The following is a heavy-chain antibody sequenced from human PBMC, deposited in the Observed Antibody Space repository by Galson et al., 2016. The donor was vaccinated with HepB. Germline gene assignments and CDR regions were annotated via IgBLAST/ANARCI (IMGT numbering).Heavy chain of an antibody. CDR2: IKSDGRST. Sequence: SLRLSCAASGLTFSSYWMHWARQAPGKGLEWISHIKSDGRSTNYADSVKGRFIISRDNAKNTLYLQMNSLRAEDTAVCYCARLPLVVGGTIDYWGQGTLVTVSS. J-gene: IGHJ4*02. CDR1: GLTFSSYW. CDR3: ARLPLVVGGTIDY. V-gene: IGHV3-74*01. D-gene: IGHD2-15*01.